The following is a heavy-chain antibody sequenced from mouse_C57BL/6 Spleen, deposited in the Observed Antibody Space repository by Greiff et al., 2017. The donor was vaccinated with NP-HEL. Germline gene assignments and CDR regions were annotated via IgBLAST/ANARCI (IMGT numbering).Heavy chain of an antibody. Sequence: VQLQQSGAELVRPVASVTLSCKASGYTFTDYEMHWVKQTPVHGLEWIGAIDPETGGTAYNQKFKGKAILTADKSSSTAYMELRSLTSEDSAVYYCTRDAMDYWGQGTSVTVSS. V-gene: IGHV1-15*01. CDR1: GYTFTDYE. J-gene: IGHJ4*01. CDR3: TRDAMDY. CDR2: IDPETGGT.